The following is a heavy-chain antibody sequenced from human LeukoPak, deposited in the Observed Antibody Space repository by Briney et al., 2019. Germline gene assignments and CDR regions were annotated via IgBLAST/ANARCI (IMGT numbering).Heavy chain of an antibody. D-gene: IGHD1-14*01. CDR1: GFTFSSYS. CDR3: AKTGFQWGEYFYYMDV. V-gene: IGHV3-21*01. CDR2: ISSSSSYI. J-gene: IGHJ6*03. Sequence: GGSLRLSCAASGFTFSSYSMNWVRQAPGKGLEWVSSISSSSSYIYYADSVKGRFTISRDNAKNSLYLQMNSLRAEDTAVYYCAKTGFQWGEYFYYMDVWGKGTTVTVSS.